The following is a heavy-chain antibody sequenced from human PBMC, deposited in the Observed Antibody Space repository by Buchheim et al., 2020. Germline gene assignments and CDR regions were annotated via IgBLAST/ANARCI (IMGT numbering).Heavy chain of an antibody. V-gene: IGHV4-34*02. CDR3: ARGRRLRHYFDY. Sequence: QVQLQQWGAGLLNPSETLSLTCAVYGGSFSDDYWSWIRQPPGKGLEWIGEINRSGSTNYNPSLKSQVTISVDTSKSQFSLRLSSVTAADTAVYYCARGRRLRHYFDYWGQGTL. CDR2: INRSGST. J-gene: IGHJ4*02. CDR1: GGSFSDDY. D-gene: IGHD4-17*01.